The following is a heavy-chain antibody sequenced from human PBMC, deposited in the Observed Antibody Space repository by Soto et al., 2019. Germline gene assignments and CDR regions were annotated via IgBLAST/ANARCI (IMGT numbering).Heavy chain of an antibody. J-gene: IGHJ6*02. D-gene: IGHD3-16*01. CDR2: INAYNGNT. V-gene: IGHV1-18*01. Sequence: QVQLVQSGAEVKNPGASVKVSCKASGYRFTSYGIGWVRQAPGQGLEWMGWINAYNGNTNYAQNLQGRVTLTTDTXXRTAYMGLRSLRSNDTAVYYCAMVDVYVTPSPQDVWGQGTTVTVSS. CDR1: GYRFTSYG. CDR3: AMVDVYVTPSPQDV.